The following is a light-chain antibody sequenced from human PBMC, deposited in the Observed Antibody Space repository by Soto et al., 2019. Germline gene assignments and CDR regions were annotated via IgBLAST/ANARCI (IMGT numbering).Light chain of an antibody. CDR3: QQRSNWPWT. Sequence: EIVLTQSPDTLSLSXGERATLPXXASQSVSSYLAWYQQKPGQAPRLLIYDASNRATGIPARFSGSGSGTDSTLTISSLEPEDFAVYYCQQRSNWPWTFGQGTKVDI. CDR1: QSVSSY. V-gene: IGKV3-11*01. J-gene: IGKJ1*01. CDR2: DAS.